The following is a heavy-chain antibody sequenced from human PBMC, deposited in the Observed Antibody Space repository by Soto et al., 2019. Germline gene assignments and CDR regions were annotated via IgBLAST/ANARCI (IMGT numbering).Heavy chain of an antibody. CDR3: ARADSVVVVPAAMLDY. CDR2: IIPILGIA. Sequence: QVQLVQSGAEVKKPESSVKVSCKASGGTFSSYTISWVQQAPGQGLEWMGRIIPILGIANYAQKFQGRVTITADKTTSTAYMEPSSLRSEDTAVYYCARADSVVVVPAAMLDYWGQGTLVTVSS. J-gene: IGHJ4*02. CDR1: GGTFSSYT. D-gene: IGHD2-2*01. V-gene: IGHV1-69*02.